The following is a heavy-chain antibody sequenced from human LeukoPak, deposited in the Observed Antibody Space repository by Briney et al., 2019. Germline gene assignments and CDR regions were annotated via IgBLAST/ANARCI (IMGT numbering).Heavy chain of an antibody. CDR3: AKGMTTGPRSVYHYMDV. D-gene: IGHD4-17*01. CDR1: ALTFRSYG. V-gene: IGHV3-33*06. Sequence: GGSLRLSCVASALTFRSYGMHWVRQAPGKGLEWLSLLWYDGSNEYYADSVKGRFTISRDNSKNTLYLQMNSLRAEDTAVYYCAKGMTTGPRSVYHYMDVWGKGTTVTVSS. J-gene: IGHJ6*03. CDR2: LWYDGSNE.